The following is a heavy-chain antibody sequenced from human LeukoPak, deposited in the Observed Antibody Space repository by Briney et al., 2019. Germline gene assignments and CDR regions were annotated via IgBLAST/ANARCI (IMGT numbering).Heavy chain of an antibody. V-gene: IGHV4-34*01. D-gene: IGHD2-2*01. J-gene: IGHJ4*02. CDR3: ARRVVAAGQDYFDY. Sequence: SETLSLTCAVYGGSFSGYYWSWIRQPPGKGLEWIGTIYYNGGTYYNPSLKSRVTISVDTSKNQFSLKLSSVTAADTAVYYCARRVVAAGQDYFDYWGQGTLVTVFS. CDR2: IYYNGGT. CDR1: GGSFSGYY.